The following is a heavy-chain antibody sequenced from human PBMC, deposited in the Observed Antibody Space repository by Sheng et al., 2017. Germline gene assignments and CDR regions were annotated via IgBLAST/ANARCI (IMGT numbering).Heavy chain of an antibody. J-gene: IGHJ4*02. V-gene: IGHV4-39*07. D-gene: IGHD1-26*01. CDR1: GGSIGSSAYY. CDR2: ISYSGST. Sequence: QLQLQESGPGLVKPSETLSLTCTVSGGSIGSSAYYWGWIRQPPGKGLEFIGSISYSGSTYYNPSLKSRVTISVDTSKNQFSLKLSSVTAADTVVYYCARASYGRYFDYWGQGTLVTVSS. CDR3: ARASYGRYFDY.